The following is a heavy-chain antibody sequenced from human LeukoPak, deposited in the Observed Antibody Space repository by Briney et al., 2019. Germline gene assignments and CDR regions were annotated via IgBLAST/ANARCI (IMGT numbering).Heavy chain of an antibody. CDR1: GFSVSGYW. CDR3: AREWQGGIAAAGTRIEGDY. J-gene: IGHJ4*02. Sequence: GGSLSLSCAVSGFSVSGYWMTWVRQAPGKGLEWVANIKQDGSEKNYVDSVKGRFTISRDNAENSLFLQMNSLRVEDTAVYYCAREWQGGIAAAGTRIEGDYWGQGTLVAVSS. V-gene: IGHV3-7*01. D-gene: IGHD6-13*01. CDR2: IKQDGSEK.